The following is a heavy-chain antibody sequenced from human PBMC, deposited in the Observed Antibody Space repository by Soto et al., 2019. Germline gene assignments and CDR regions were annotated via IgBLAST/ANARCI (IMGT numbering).Heavy chain of an antibody. CDR3: AKDYTNVEMELYLEPVPFDY. J-gene: IGHJ4*02. CDR2: ISGSGGST. Sequence: GGSLRLSCAASGFTFSSYAMSWVRQAPGKGLEWVSAISGSGGSTYYADSVKGRFTISRDNSKNTLYLQMNSLRAEDTAVYYCAKDYTNVEMELYLEPVPFDYWGQGTLVTVSS. CDR1: GFTFSSYA. V-gene: IGHV3-23*01. D-gene: IGHD1-7*01.